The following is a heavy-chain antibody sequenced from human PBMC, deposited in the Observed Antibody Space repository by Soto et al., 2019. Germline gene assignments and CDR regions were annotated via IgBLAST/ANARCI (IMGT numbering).Heavy chain of an antibody. D-gene: IGHD3-10*01. CDR2: ISYDGSNK. V-gene: IGHV3-30*18. Sequence: QVQLVESGGGVVQPGRSLRLSCAASGFTFSYYGMHWFRQAPGKGLEWVAVISYDGSNKYYADSVKGRFTSSRDNSNNTLYLPMNSLSAADTAVFYCAKGGRDVDSYLDYWGQGTLVTVSS. CDR1: GFTFSYYG. CDR3: AKGGRDVDSYLDY. J-gene: IGHJ4*02.